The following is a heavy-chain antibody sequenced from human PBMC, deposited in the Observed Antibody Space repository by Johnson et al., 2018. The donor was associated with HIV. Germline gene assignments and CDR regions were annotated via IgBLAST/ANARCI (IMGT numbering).Heavy chain of an antibody. CDR1: GFTFSSYG. V-gene: IGHV3-30*02. D-gene: IGHD3-3*01. J-gene: IGHJ3*01. CDR3: ARGPILEWLSGDGFDV. CDR2: IRYDGSNK. Sequence: QVQLVESGGGVVQPGGSLRLSCAASGFTFSSYGMHWVRQAPGKGLEWVAFIRYDGSNKYYADSVKGRFTISRDNSKNTLHLQMNSLRVEDTAMYYCARGPILEWLSGDGFDVWGQGTMVTVSS.